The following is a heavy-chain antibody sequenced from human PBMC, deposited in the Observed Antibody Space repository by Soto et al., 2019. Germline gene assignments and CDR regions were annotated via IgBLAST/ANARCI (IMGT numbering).Heavy chain of an antibody. CDR3: ARVKTIVMPGYDY. V-gene: IGHV4-34*01. CDR2: INHSGST. J-gene: IGHJ4*02. D-gene: IGHD1-26*01. CDR1: GGSFSGYY. Sequence: SETLSLTCAVYGGSFSGYYWSWIRQPPGKGLEWIGEINHSGSTNYNPSLKSRVTISVDTSKDQFSLKLSSVTAADTAVYYCARVKTIVMPGYDYWGQGTLVTVSS.